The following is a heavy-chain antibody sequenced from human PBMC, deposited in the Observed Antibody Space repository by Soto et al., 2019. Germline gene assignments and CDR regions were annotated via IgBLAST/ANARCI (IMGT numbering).Heavy chain of an antibody. J-gene: IGHJ4*02. CDR1: GASISSEQY. D-gene: IGHD6-19*01. V-gene: IGHV4-4*02. CDR2: IHHSGST. Sequence: QMQLQESGPGLVKASETLSLTCAVSGASISSEQYWTWVRQPPGKGLEWFGDIHHSGSTNNNPSLRSXXIXSXXTSKNQFSLNLNSVTAADTAVYYCARSFGWYAIDQWGQGTLVTVSS. CDR3: ARSFGWYAIDQ.